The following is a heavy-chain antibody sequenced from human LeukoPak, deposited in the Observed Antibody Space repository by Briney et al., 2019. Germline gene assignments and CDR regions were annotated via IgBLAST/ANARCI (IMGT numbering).Heavy chain of an antibody. Sequence: PGGSQSLFCAASGFTFSSYEMNWVRQAPGEGLEWVLYISRSGSNIYYADSVKGRFTISRDNAKNSLYLQMNSLRAEDTAVYYCARTVGTLDYWREGTVVTVPS. D-gene: IGHD1-1*01. J-gene: IGHJ4*02. V-gene: IGHV3-48*03. CDR2: ISRSGSNI. CDR1: GFTFSSYE. CDR3: ARTVGTLDY.